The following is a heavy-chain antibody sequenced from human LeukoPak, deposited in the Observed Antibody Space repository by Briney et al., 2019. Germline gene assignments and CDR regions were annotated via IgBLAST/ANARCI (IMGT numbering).Heavy chain of an antibody. CDR2: ISGSGGST. CDR3: AKDPFQSMVPHDY. CDR1: GSTFSSYG. D-gene: IGHD4/OR15-4a*01. Sequence: PGRSLRLSCAASGSTFSSYGMSWVRQAPGKGLEWVSAISGSGGSTYYADSVKGRFTISRDNSKNTLYLQMNSLRAEDTAVYYCAKDPFQSMVPHDYWGQGTLVTVSS. V-gene: IGHV3-23*01. J-gene: IGHJ4*02.